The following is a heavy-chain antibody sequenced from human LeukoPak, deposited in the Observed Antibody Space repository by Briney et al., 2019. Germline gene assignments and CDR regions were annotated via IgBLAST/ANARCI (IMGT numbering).Heavy chain of an antibody. CDR3: AKDRGSGCFDY. V-gene: IGHV3-9*01. J-gene: IGHJ4*02. CDR2: ISWNSGSI. Sequence: PGGSLRLSCAASGFTFEDYAMHWVRQAPGKVLEWVSGISWNSGSIGYADSVKGRFTISRDNAKNSLYLQMNSLRAEDTALYYCAKDRGSGCFDYWGQGTLVTVSS. CDR1: GFTFEDYA. D-gene: IGHD3-10*01.